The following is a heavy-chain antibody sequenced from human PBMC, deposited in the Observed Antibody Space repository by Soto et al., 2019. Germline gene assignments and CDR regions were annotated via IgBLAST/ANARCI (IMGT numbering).Heavy chain of an antibody. J-gene: IGHJ5*02. CDR3: VRDGTKTLRDWFDP. Sequence: SETLSLTCTVSVASISGFYWSWIRKSAGKGLEWIGRIYATGTTDHNPSLKSRVMMSVDTSKKQFSLKLRSVTAADTAVYYCVRDGTKTLRDWFDPWGQGISVTAPQ. CDR2: IYATGTT. D-gene: IGHD1-1*01. V-gene: IGHV4-4*07. CDR1: VASISGFY.